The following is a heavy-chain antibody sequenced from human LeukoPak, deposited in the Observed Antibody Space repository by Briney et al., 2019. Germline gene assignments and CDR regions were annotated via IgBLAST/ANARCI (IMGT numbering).Heavy chain of an antibody. CDR1: GASFSGYY. CDR2: INHDGST. J-gene: IGHJ3*02. Sequence: SETLSLTCAVYGASFSGYYWSWVRQPPEKGLEWIGEINHDGSTTYNPSLKSRVSISVETSRSQFSLKLSSVTAADTAMYYCAGIWLGNNAFDIWGRGTMVTISS. V-gene: IGHV4-34*01. CDR3: AGIWLGNNAFDI. D-gene: IGHD3-10*01.